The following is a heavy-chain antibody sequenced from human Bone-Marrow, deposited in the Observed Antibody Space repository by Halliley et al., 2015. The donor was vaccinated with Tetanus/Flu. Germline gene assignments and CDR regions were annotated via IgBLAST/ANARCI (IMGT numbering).Heavy chain of an antibody. J-gene: IGHJ6*02. CDR3: ARWGSKGPRVYCYPGMDV. CDR2: YRGGST. Sequence: YRGGSTYYADSVKGRFTISRDNSKTTLYLQMNSLRAEDTAVYYCARWGSKGPRVYCYPGMDVWGQGTTVTVSS. V-gene: IGHV3-53*01. D-gene: IGHD1-26*01.